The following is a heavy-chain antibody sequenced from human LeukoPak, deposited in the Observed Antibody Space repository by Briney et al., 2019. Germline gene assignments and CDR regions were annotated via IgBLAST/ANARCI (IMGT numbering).Heavy chain of an antibody. D-gene: IGHD2-21*01. J-gene: IGHJ3*02. CDR1: GYTFTSYG. V-gene: IGHV1-18*01. CDR2: ISAYNGNT. CDR3: ARGGLILWWSGAFDI. Sequence: GASVKVSCEASGYTFTSYGISWVRQAPGQGLEWMGWISAYNGNTNYAQKLQGRVTMTTDTSTSTAYMELRSLRSDDTAVYYCARGGLILWWSGAFDIWGQGTMVTVSS.